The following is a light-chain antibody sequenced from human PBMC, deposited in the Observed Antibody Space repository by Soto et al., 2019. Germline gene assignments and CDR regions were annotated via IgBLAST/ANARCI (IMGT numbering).Light chain of an antibody. Sequence: SVLTQPPSVSGDPGQRVIISCTGSRSNIGAGYEMHWYQPLPGSVPKLLIDGNNNRPSGAPDRCSASKSATSASLAITWLLADDEDDYYCQSYDSSLSGWVFGGGTKLTVL. J-gene: IGLJ3*02. V-gene: IGLV1-40*01. CDR3: QSYDSSLSGWV. CDR2: GNN. CDR1: RSNIGAGYE.